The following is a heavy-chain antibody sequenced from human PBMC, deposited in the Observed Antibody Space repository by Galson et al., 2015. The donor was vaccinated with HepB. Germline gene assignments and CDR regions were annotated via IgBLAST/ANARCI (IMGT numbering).Heavy chain of an antibody. Sequence: SLRLSCAASGFTFSNAWMSWVRQAPGKGLEWVGRIKSKTDGGTTDYAAPVKGRFTISRDDSKNTLYLQMNSLKTEDTAVYYCTASLYYYDSSGYSGLGYWGQGTLVTVSS. V-gene: IGHV3-15*01. CDR3: TASLYYYDSSGYSGLGY. D-gene: IGHD3-22*01. CDR2: IKSKTDGGTT. CDR1: GFTFSNAW. J-gene: IGHJ4*02.